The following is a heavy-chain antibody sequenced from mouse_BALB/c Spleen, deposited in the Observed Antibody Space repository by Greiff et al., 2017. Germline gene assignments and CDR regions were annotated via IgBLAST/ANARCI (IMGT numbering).Heavy chain of an antibody. J-gene: IGHJ3*01. V-gene: IGHV1-5*01. D-gene: IGHD4-1*01. CDR3: TRGGLANWDGAWFAY. CDR1: GYSFTSYW. CDR2: IYPGNSDT. Sequence: EVQLQESGTVLARPGASVKMSCKASGYSFTSYWMHWVKQRPGQGLEWIGAIYPGNSDTSYNQKFKGKAKLTAVTSASTAYMELSSLTNEDSAVYYCTRGGLANWDGAWFAYWGQGTLVTVSA.